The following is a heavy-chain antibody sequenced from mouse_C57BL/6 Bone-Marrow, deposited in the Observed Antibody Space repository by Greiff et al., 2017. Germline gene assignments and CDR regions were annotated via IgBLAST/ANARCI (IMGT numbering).Heavy chain of an antibody. CDR2: IHPSDSDT. D-gene: IGHD1-1*01. CDR3: AIRRITTVVATTHYAMDY. J-gene: IGHJ4*01. V-gene: IGHV1-74*01. Sequence: VQLQQPGAELVKPGASVKVSCKASGYTFTSYWMHWVKQRPGQGLEWIGRIHPSDSDTNYNQKFKGKATLTVDKSSSTAYMQLSSLTSEDSAVYYCAIRRITTVVATTHYAMDYWGQGTSVTVSS. CDR1: GYTFTSYW.